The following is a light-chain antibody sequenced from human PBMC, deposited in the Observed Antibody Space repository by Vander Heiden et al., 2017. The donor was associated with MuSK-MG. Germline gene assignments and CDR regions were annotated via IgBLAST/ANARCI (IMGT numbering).Light chain of an antibody. Sequence: QSALSPPPSPSASPGQSVTISCTGTSSDVGGYNYVSWYQEYPGKAPKLMIYEVNKRPSGVPDRFSGSKSGNTASLTVSGLQAEDEADYYCSSYTGSNKYIVFGGGTKLTVL. J-gene: IGLJ2*01. V-gene: IGLV2-8*01. CDR3: SSYTGSNKYIV. CDR2: EVN. CDR1: SSDVGGYNY.